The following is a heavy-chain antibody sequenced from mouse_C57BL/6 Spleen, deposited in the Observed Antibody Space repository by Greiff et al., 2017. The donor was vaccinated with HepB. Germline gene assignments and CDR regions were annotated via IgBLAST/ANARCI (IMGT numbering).Heavy chain of an antibody. CDR3: ARQGWSKNYFDY. Sequence: EVKLQESGGDLVKPGGSLKLSCAASGFTFSSYGMSWVRQTPDKRLEWVATISSGGSYTYYPDSVKGRFTISRDNAKNTLYLQMSSLKSEDTAMYYCARQGWSKNYFDYWGQGTTLTVSS. CDR2: ISSGGSYT. D-gene: IGHD1-1*02. CDR1: GFTFSSYG. J-gene: IGHJ2*01. V-gene: IGHV5-6*01.